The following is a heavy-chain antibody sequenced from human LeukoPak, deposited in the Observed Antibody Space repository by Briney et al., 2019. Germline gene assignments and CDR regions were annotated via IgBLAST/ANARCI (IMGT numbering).Heavy chain of an antibody. CDR1: GFSLSTSGMC. J-gene: IGHJ3*02. CDR3: ARSSDFGGVTPFGRSDAFDI. Sequence: SGPTLVKPTQTLTLTCTFSGFSLSTSGMCVSWIRQPPGKALEWLARIDWDDDKYYSTSLKTRLTISKDTSKNQVVLTMTNMDPLDTATYYCARSSDFGGVTPFGRSDAFDIWGKGTMVTVS. V-gene: IGHV2-70*11. CDR2: IDWDDDK. D-gene: IGHD3-10*01.